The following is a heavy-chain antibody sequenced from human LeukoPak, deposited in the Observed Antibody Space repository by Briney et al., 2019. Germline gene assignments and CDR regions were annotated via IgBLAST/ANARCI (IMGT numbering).Heavy chain of an antibody. J-gene: IGHJ4*02. V-gene: IGHV3-53*01. CDR3: TRGLYSYGSY. Sequence: HAGGSLRLSCAASGFIVSNNYMTWVRQAPGRGLEWVSIIHIGGTTYYADSVKGRFTISRDNSKNTLYLQMNSLRAEDTAVYYCTRGLYSYGSYWGQGTLVTVSS. CDR1: GFIVSNNY. CDR2: IHIGGTT. D-gene: IGHD5-18*01.